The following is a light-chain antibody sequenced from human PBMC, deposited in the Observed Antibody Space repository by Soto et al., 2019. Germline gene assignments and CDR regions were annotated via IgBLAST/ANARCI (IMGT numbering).Light chain of an antibody. Sequence: IVLTQSPATLSLSPGERATLSCRASQSVSSYLAWYQQKPGQAPRLLIYDASNRATGIPARFSGSGSGTDFTLTISSLEPEDFAVYYCQQRSNWPSFGQGTRL. CDR2: DAS. CDR3: QQRSNWPS. CDR1: QSVSSY. J-gene: IGKJ5*01. V-gene: IGKV3-11*01.